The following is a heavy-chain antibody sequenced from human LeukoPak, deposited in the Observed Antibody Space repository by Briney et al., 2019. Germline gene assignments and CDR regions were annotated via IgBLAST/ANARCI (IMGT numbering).Heavy chain of an antibody. CDR1: GFTFSSYG. V-gene: IGHV3-30*03. J-gene: IGHJ4*02. Sequence: PGGSLRLSCAASGFTFSSYGMHWVRQAPGKGLEWVAIISYDGSNKYYADSVRGRFTISKDNSQNTLYLQMNSLRAEDTAVCYCASHRGDYATGYFDYWGQGTLVTVSS. D-gene: IGHD1-1*01. CDR2: ISYDGSNK. CDR3: ASHRGDYATGYFDY.